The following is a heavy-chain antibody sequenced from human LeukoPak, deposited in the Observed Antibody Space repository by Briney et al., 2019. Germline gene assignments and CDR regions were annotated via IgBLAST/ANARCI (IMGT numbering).Heavy chain of an antibody. CDR2: ISYDGSNK. J-gene: IGHJ4*02. CDR3: ATSQTYCGGDCLADPDY. CDR1: GFTFSSYA. D-gene: IGHD2-21*02. Sequence: GRSLRLSCAASGFTFSSYAMHWVRQAPGKGLEWVAVISYDGSNKYYADSVKGRFTISRDNAKNSLYLQMNSLRAEDTAVYYCATSQTYCGGDCLADPDYWGQGTLVTVSS. V-gene: IGHV3-30-3*01.